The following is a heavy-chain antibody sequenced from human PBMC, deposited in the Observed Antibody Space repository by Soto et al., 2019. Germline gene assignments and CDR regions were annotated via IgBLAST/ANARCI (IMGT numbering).Heavy chain of an antibody. CDR2: ISPYNGNT. J-gene: IGHJ6*02. CDR1: GYKFINNG. Sequence: QVQLVQSGAEVKKPGASVKVSCKASGYKFINNGITWVRQAPGQGLDWMGWISPYNGNTKNSQRFQGRVTMTTDTSTSTAYMELRSLRFDDTAVYYCARLVVLTNGNDYYYYGLDVWGQGTTVTVSS. CDR3: ARLVVLTNGNDYYYYGLDV. D-gene: IGHD2-15*01. V-gene: IGHV1-18*04.